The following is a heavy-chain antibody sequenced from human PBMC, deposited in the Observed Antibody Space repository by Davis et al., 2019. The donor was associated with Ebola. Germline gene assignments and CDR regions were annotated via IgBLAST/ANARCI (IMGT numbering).Heavy chain of an antibody. D-gene: IGHD4-23*01. V-gene: IGHV3-48*04. J-gene: IGHJ6*03. CDR2: ISSSSSTI. CDR3: ARDLGGNSHYYYYMDV. CDR1: GFTFSSYS. Sequence: PGGSLRLSCAASGFTFSSYSMNWVRQAPGKGLEWVSYISSSSSTIYYADSVKGRFTISRDNAKNSLYLQMNSLRAEDTAVYYCARDLGGNSHYYYYMDVWGKGTTVTVSS.